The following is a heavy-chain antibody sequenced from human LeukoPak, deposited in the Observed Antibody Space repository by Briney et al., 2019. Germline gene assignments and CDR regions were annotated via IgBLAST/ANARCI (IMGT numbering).Heavy chain of an antibody. J-gene: IGHJ6*02. D-gene: IGHD3-10*01. V-gene: IGHV1-2*02. CDR1: GYTFTGYY. Sequence: GASVKVSCKASGYTFTGYYMHWVRQAPGQGLEWMGWINPNSGGTNYAQKFQGRVTMTRDTSISTAYMELSRLRSDDTAVYYCARELWFGESHYYGMDVWGQGTTFTVSS. CDR3: ARELWFGESHYYGMDV. CDR2: INPNSGGT.